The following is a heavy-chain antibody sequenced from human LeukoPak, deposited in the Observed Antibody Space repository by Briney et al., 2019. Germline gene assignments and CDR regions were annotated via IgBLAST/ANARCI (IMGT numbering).Heavy chain of an antibody. Sequence: SETLSLTCTVSGGSISSYYWSWIRQPPGKGLEWIGYIYYRGNTNYNPSLKSRVTISVDTSKNQFSLKLSSVTAADTAVYYCARISDTSGYYYNFDYWGQGTLVTVSS. CDR2: IYYRGNT. J-gene: IGHJ4*02. D-gene: IGHD3-22*01. CDR3: ARISDTSGYYYNFDY. CDR1: GGSISSYY. V-gene: IGHV4-59*08.